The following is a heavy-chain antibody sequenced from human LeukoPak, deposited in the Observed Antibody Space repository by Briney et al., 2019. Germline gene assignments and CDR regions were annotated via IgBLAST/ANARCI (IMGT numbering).Heavy chain of an antibody. Sequence: SETLSLTCTVSGGSISSYYWSWIREPPGRGVEWIGYIYYSVSTNYNPSLKSRVTISVDTSKNQFSPKLSSVTAADTAVYYCARETGYSYGRKIDYWGQGTLVTVSS. V-gene: IGHV4-59*01. CDR1: GGSISSYY. CDR3: ARETGYSYGRKIDY. J-gene: IGHJ4*02. D-gene: IGHD5-18*01. CDR2: IYYSVST.